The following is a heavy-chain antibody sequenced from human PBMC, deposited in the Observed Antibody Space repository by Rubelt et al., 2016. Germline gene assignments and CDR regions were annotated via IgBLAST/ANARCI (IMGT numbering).Heavy chain of an antibody. D-gene: IGHD4-23*01. Sequence: QVQLQQWGAGLLKPSETLSLTCAVYGGSFSGYYWSWIRQPPGKGLEWIGEINHSGSTNYNPSLKSRVTISVDTSKNQFSLRLSSVTAADTAVYYCVRDRGTVAHYFDYWGQGTLVTVSS. CDR1: GGSFSGYY. CDR2: INHSGST. CDR3: VRDRGTVAHYFDY. J-gene: IGHJ4*02. V-gene: IGHV4-34*01.